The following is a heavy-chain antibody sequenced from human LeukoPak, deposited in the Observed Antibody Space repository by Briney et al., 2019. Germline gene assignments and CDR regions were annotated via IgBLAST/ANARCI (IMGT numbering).Heavy chain of an antibody. D-gene: IGHD6-13*01. CDR2: IFYSGST. Sequence: TASETLSLTCTVSGGSISTSNYYWGWIRQPPGKGLEWIGNIFYSGSTYYGPSLKSRLTISLDTSKNQFSLKLSSVTAADTAVYYCARVSYSSSWDDFDYWGQGTLVTVSS. CDR3: ARVSYSSSWDDFDY. CDR1: GGSISTSNYY. J-gene: IGHJ4*02. V-gene: IGHV4-39*07.